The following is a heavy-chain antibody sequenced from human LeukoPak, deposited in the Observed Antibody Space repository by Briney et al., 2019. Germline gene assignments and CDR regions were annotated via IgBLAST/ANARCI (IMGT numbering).Heavy chain of an antibody. J-gene: IGHJ4*02. CDR3: ANLFRIILRYCSGGSCNPIDY. D-gene: IGHD2-15*01. CDR1: GFTFSSYA. V-gene: IGHV3-23*01. CDR2: ISGSGGST. Sequence: GGSLRLSCAASGFTFSSYAMSWVRQAPGKGLEWVSAISGSGGSTYYADSVKGRFTISRDNSKNTLYLQMNSLRAEDTAVYYCANLFRIILRYCSGGSCNPIDYWGQGTVVTVSS.